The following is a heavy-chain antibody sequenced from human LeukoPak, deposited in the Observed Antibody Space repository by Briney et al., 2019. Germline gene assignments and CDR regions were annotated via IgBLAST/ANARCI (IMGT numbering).Heavy chain of an antibody. Sequence: PGRSLRLSCAASGFTFSGYGMHWVRQAPGKGLEWVALISHDGTYTYYADPVKGQFTISRDNSKDTLYLHMDSLRVEDTAVYYCARDRSSGTFYFDFWGQGTLVTVSS. CDR1: GFTFSGYG. CDR2: ISHDGTYT. CDR3: ARDRSSGTFYFDF. D-gene: IGHD6-19*01. J-gene: IGHJ4*02. V-gene: IGHV3-30*03.